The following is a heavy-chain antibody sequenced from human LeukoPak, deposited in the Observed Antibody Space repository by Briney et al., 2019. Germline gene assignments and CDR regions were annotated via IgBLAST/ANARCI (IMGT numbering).Heavy chain of an antibody. J-gene: IGHJ4*02. Sequence: GGSLRLSCEVSGIGFSSYAMSWVRQAPGKGPEWVSAISVSHSTYYADSVKGRFTISRDDSKNTLYLQMNSLRAEDTAVYYCARIVGATWAPAIDYWGQGTLVTVSS. CDR3: ARIVGATWAPAIDY. D-gene: IGHD1-26*01. CDR1: GIGFSSYA. CDR2: ISVSHST. V-gene: IGHV3-23*01.